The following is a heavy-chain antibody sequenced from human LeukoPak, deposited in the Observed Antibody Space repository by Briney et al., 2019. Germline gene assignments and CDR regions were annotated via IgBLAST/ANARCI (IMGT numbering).Heavy chain of an antibody. CDR2: INQDGGEK. CDR1: GFTFKNSW. J-gene: IGHJ4*02. V-gene: IGHV3-7*01. D-gene: IGHD2-15*01. CDR3: ARNKGWELPAELDS. Sequence: RGSLRLSCAASGFTFKNSWMSWVRQAPGKRLQWVANINQDGGEKYYVDSVKGRFTISRDDAKTSVYLQMNSLRAEDTAFYYCARNKGWELPAELDSWGQGILVTVSS.